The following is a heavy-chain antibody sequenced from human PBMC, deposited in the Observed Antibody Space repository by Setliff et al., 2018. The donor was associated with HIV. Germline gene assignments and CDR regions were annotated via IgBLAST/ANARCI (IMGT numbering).Heavy chain of an antibody. D-gene: IGHD3-3*01. Sequence: PSETLSLTCTVSGGSISSSSHYWGWIRQPPGKGLEWIGSIYNDGSTYCNPSLKSRVTISVDTSKNQFSLKLKSVTAADTALYYFTRSPGLRFEDSWGQGTLVTVSS. CDR2: IYNDGST. CDR3: TRSPGLRFEDS. V-gene: IGHV4-39*01. J-gene: IGHJ4*02. CDR1: GGSISSSSHY.